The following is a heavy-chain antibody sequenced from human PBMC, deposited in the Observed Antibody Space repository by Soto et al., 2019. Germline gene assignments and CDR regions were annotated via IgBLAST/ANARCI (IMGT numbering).Heavy chain of an antibody. D-gene: IGHD3-10*01. CDR1: GFSFSRYN. V-gene: IGHV3-48*02. CDR2: ISSSGVTK. J-gene: IGHJ4*02. Sequence: EVQLVESGGGLVKPGGSLRLSCEASGFSFSRYNMNWVRQAPGKGLEWVAYISSSGVTKYYADSVKGRFTISRDNANNSLSLQVDSLRDEDTAVYYCSRDLLGGSGSYWRYWGQGTLVTVSS. CDR3: SRDLLGGSGSYWRY.